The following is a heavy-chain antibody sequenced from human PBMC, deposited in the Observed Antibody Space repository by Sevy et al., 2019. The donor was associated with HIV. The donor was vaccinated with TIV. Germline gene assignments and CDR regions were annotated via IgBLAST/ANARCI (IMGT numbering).Heavy chain of an antibody. CDR2: ISYDGSNK. Sequence: GGSLRLSCAASGFTFSSYAMHWVRQAPGKGLEWVAVISYDGSNKYYADSVKGRFTISRDNSKNTLYLTMNSLRAEDTAVYYCAREPPSDCTNGVCYRGYFDYWGQGTLVTVSS. J-gene: IGHJ4*02. D-gene: IGHD2-8*01. CDR1: GFTFSSYA. CDR3: AREPPSDCTNGVCYRGYFDY. V-gene: IGHV3-30-3*01.